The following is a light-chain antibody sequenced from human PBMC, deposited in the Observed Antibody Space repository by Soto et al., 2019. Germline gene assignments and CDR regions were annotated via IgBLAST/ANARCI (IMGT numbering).Light chain of an antibody. J-gene: IGLJ2*01. V-gene: IGLV1-40*01. CDR2: GTS. CDR3: QSYDNSLSGYVV. Sequence: QSVLTQPPSVSGAPGQRITISCTGSRSNIGAGYDVHWYQQLPGTAPKLLMFGTSNRPSGVPDRFSGSKSGTSASLAITGLQAEDEAYYYCQSYDNSLSGYVVFGGGTKLTVL. CDR1: RSNIGAGYD.